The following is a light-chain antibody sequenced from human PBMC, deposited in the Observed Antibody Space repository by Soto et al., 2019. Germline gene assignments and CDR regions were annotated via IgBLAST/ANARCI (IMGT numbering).Light chain of an antibody. J-gene: IGKJ5*01. CDR3: QQHGQWPIT. CDR2: GIS. CDR1: QSVNSN. Sequence: EIVMTQSPATLSVSPGERATLSCRASQSVNSNYLAWYQQKPGQAPRLLIYGISEGATDIPDRFSGSGSGTEFTLTISSLQPEDFATYYCQQHGQWPITFGQGTRLEIK. V-gene: IGKV3D-15*01.